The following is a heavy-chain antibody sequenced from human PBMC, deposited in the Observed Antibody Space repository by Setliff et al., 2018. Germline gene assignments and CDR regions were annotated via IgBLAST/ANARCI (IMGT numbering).Heavy chain of an antibody. D-gene: IGHD2-15*01. CDR2: XXXXXXX. CDR1: DDSFTSSRYY. CDR3: VRPGGTTVVARHFDY. V-gene: IGHV4-39*01. Sequence: PSETLSLTCTVSDDSFTSSRYYWGWIRQAPGSGLEWIGXXXXXXXXXXXXXVXXXVTXXXXTSRNQFSLELRSVTVADTATYYCVRPGGTTVVARHFDYWGSGILVTVSS. J-gene: IGHJ4*01.